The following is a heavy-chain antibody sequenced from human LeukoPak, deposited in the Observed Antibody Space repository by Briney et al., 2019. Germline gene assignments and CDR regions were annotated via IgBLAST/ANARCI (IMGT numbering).Heavy chain of an antibody. V-gene: IGHV3-21*01. CDR1: GFWFSTYD. CDR3: AREVIGGNSA. D-gene: IGHD4-23*01. CDR2: ISASTTYI. Sequence: NPGGSLRLSCAASGFWFSTYDANWVRQAPGKGLEWVASISASTTYIYYADSVKGRFTTSRDDAKNSLYLQMSSLRADDTAVYYCAREVIGGNSAWGQGTLVTVSS. J-gene: IGHJ4*02.